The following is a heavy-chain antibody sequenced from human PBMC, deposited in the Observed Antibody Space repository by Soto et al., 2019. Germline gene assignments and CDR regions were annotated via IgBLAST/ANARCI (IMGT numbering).Heavy chain of an antibody. Sequence: QVQLVQSGAEVKKPGASVKVSCKASGYTFTNFGISWVRQAPGQGLEWMGWISAYNGNTNYAQNFQGRVTMNTDTTASTAYRELRSLRSHDTAVYFWTRVGTPIDYRGQGTLVTVSS. CDR1: GYTFTNFG. J-gene: IGHJ4*02. D-gene: IGHD7-27*01. CDR2: ISAYNGNT. CDR3: TRVGTPIDY. V-gene: IGHV1-18*01.